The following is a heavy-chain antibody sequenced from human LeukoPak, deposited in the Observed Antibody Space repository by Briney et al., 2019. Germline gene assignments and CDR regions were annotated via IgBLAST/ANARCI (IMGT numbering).Heavy chain of an antibody. Sequence: GGSLRLSCAVSGFTFSTYSMNWVRQAPGKGLEWVSSISSSSSYIYYADSVKGRFTISRDNAKNSLYLQMNSLRVEDTAVYYCARAYSGTYGLGYYYMDVWGKGTTVTISS. CDR1: GFTFSTYS. J-gene: IGHJ6*03. V-gene: IGHV3-21*01. CDR3: ARAYSGTYGLGYYYMDV. CDR2: ISSSSSYI. D-gene: IGHD1-26*01.